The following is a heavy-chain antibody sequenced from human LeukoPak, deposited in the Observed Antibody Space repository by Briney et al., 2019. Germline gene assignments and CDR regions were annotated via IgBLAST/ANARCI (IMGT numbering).Heavy chain of an antibody. CDR3: ASVRGRSTYYYDSSGYYSDY. J-gene: IGHJ4*02. CDR1: GYSISSGYY. CDR2: IYHSGST. V-gene: IGHV4-38-2*01. Sequence: SETLSLTCAVSGYSISSGYYWGWIRQPPGKGLEWIGSIYHSGSTYYNPSLKSRVTISVDTPKNQFSLKLSSVTAADTAVYYCASVRGRSTYYYDSSGYYSDYWGQGTLVTVSS. D-gene: IGHD3-22*01.